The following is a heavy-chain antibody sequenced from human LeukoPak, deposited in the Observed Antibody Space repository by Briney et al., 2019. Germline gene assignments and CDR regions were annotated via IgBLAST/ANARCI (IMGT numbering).Heavy chain of an antibody. Sequence: PGGSLRLSCAASGLTFSDYSMTWVRQAPGKGLFWVSGISAGGGSTYYADSVKGRFTISRDNSRNTLCLQMNSLRAEDTAVYYCAKDAAGPEYWGQGTLVTVPS. J-gene: IGHJ4*02. CDR1: GLTFSDYS. CDR2: ISAGGGST. D-gene: IGHD6-13*01. V-gene: IGHV3-23*01. CDR3: AKDAAGPEY.